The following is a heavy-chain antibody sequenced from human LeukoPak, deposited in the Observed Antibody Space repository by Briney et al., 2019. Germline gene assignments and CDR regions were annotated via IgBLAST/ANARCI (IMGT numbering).Heavy chain of an antibody. D-gene: IGHD1-26*01. V-gene: IGHV3-15*01. J-gene: IGHJ4*02. CDR1: GFTFSNAW. Sequence: GGSLRLSCAASGFTFSNAWMSWVRQAPGKGLEWVGRIKSKTDGGTTDYAAPVKGRFTISRDDSKNTLYLQMNSLKTEDTAVYYCAKDKNSGSYYYFDYWGQGTLVTVSS. CDR3: AKDKNSGSYYYFDY. CDR2: IKSKTDGGTT.